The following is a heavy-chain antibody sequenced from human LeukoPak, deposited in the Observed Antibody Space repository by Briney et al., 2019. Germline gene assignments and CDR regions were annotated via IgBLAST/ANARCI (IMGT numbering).Heavy chain of an antibody. CDR1: GFTVSSNY. CDR3: ARHTGEAYGDSLEY. J-gene: IGHJ4*02. V-gene: IGHV3-66*04. CDR2: IYSGGST. Sequence: GRSLRLSCAASGFTVSSNYMSWVRQAPGKGLEWVSVIYSGGSTYYADSVKGRFTISRDNAKNTLHLQMNSLRAQDTAVYYCARHTGEAYGDSLEYWGQGTLVTVSS. D-gene: IGHD6-13*01.